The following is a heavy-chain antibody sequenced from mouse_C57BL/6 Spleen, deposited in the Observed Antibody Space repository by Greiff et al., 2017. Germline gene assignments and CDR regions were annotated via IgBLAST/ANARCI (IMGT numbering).Heavy chain of an antibody. CDR2: IDPSDSYT. Sequence: VQLQQPGAELVKPGASVKLSCKASGYTFTSYWMQWVKQRPGQGLEWIGEIDPSDSYTNYNQKFKGKATLTVDTSSSTAYMQLSSLTSEDSAVYYCARSSRYDYLDAMGGWGQGTSVTVAS. CDR1: GYTFTSYW. D-gene: IGHD2-4*01. V-gene: IGHV1-50*01. CDR3: ARSSRYDYLDAMGG. J-gene: IGHJ4*01.